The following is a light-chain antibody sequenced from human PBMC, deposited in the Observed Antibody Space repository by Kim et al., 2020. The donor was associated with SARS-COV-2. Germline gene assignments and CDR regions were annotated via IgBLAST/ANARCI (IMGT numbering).Light chain of an antibody. CDR2: EKD. Sequence: SSELTQDPAVSVALGQTVKITCQGDSLRNSYASWYQQKPGQAPQLVLYEKDNRPAGVPDRFSGSSSGNAASLTITGVQAEDEADYYCHSRISSAKEYVCGPGTKVTVL. V-gene: IGLV3-19*01. CDR3: HSRISSAKEYV. CDR1: SLRNSY. J-gene: IGLJ1*01.